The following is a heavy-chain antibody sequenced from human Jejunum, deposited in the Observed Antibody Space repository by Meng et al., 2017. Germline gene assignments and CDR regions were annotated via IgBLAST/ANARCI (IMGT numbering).Heavy chain of an antibody. D-gene: IGHD3-10*01. CDR1: GFPFSNYG. CDR2: ISTSGGST. CDR3: AKHPDLLLSFGEPKAY. J-gene: IGHJ4*02. V-gene: IGHV3-23*01. Sequence: GESLKISCAASGFPFSNYGMSWVRQAPGKGLEWVSGISTSGGSTFYADSVKGRFTISRDNSKNTLFLQMNSLSSDDTAVYYCAKHPDLLLSFGEPKAYWGQGTLVTGSS.